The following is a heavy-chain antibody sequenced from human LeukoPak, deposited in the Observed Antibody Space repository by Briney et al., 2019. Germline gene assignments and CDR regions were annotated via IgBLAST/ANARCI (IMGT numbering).Heavy chain of an antibody. D-gene: IGHD6-19*01. J-gene: IGHJ4*02. V-gene: IGHV4-59*01. Sequence: SETLSLTCTVSGGSISSYYWSWILQPPGKGLEWIGYIYYSGSTNYNPSLKSRVTISVDTSKNQFSLKLSSVTAADTAVYYCARVLQQWLVIDYWGQGTLVTDSS. CDR2: IYYSGST. CDR1: GGSISSYY. CDR3: ARVLQQWLVIDY.